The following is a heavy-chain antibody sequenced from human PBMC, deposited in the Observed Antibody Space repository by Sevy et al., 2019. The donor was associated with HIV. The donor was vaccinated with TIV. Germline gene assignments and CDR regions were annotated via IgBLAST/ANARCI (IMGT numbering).Heavy chain of an antibody. Sequence: GGSLRLSCAASGFTFSSYGMHWVRQAPGKGLKWVAVISYDGSNKYYADSVKGRFTISRDNSKNTLYLQMNSLRAEDTAVYYCAKDQSRYYGSGSYRYGMDVWGQGTTVTVSS. CDR2: ISYDGSNK. CDR1: GFTFSSYG. V-gene: IGHV3-30*18. J-gene: IGHJ6*02. D-gene: IGHD3-10*01. CDR3: AKDQSRYYGSGSYRYGMDV.